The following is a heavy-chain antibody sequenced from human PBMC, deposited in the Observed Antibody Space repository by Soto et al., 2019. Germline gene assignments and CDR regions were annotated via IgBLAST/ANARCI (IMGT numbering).Heavy chain of an antibody. J-gene: IGHJ2*01. CDR2: IKSKTDGGTT. D-gene: IGHD2-2*02. CDR1: GFNFGNAW. V-gene: IGHV3-15*01. CDR3: TTEIVVVPAAINWSYVLDWYFDL. Sequence: GGSLRLSCAASGFNFGNAWMSWVRQAPGKGLEWVGRIKSKTDGGTTDYAAPVKGRFTISRDDSKNTLYLQMNSLKTEDTAVYYCTTEIVVVPAAINWSYVLDWYFDLWGRGTLVTVSS.